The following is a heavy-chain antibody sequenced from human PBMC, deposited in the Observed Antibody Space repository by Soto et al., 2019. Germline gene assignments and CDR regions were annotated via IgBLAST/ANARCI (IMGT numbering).Heavy chain of an antibody. Sequence: QVQLVQSGAEVKKPGSSVKVSCKASGGTFSSYAISWVRQAPGQGLEWMGGIIPIFGTANYAQKFQGRVTITADESTSTAYMELSSRRSEDTAVYYCARAGIGVGATRGWYFDLWGRGTLVTVSS. CDR2: IIPIFGTA. J-gene: IGHJ2*01. CDR3: ARAGIGVGATRGWYFDL. V-gene: IGHV1-69*01. D-gene: IGHD1-26*01. CDR1: GGTFSSYA.